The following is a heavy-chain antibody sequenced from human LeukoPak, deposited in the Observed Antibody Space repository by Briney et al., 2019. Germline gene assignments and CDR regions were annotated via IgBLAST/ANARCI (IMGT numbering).Heavy chain of an antibody. J-gene: IGHJ4*02. CDR3: ATRSPHSGYDSFDY. CDR2: FDPEYGET. D-gene: IGHD5-12*01. V-gene: IGHV1-24*01. Sequence: ASVKVSCKVSGYTLTELSIHWVRQAPGRGLEWMGGFDPEYGETIYAQTIQGRVTMTEDTSADTAYIELTSLTSEDTAVYYCATRSPHSGYDSFDYWAQGTLVTVSS. CDR1: GYTLTELS.